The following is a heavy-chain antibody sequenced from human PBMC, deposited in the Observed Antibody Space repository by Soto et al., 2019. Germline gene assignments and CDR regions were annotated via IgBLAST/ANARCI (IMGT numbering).Heavy chain of an antibody. D-gene: IGHD6-19*01. CDR2: IIPIFGTA. J-gene: IGHJ6*02. Sequence: GASVKVSCKASGGTFSSYAISWVRQAPGQGLEWMGGIIPIFGTANYAQKFQGRVTITADESTSTAYMELSSLRSEDTAVYYCARRAGREQWSHMDVWGQGTTVTVSS. CDR1: GGTFSSYA. CDR3: ARRAGREQWSHMDV. V-gene: IGHV1-69*13.